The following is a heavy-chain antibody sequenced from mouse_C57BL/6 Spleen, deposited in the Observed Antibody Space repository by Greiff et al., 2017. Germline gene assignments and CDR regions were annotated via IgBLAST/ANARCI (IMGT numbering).Heavy chain of an antibody. V-gene: IGHV1-4*01. D-gene: IGHD2-1*01. CDR1: GYTFTSYT. CDR3: AREDGNFDY. CDR2: INPSSGYT. Sequence: VHLVESGAELARPGASVKMSCKASGYTFTSYTMHWVKQRPGQGLEWIGYINPSSGYTKYNQKFKDKATLTADKSSSTAYMQLSSLTSEDSAVYYCAREDGNFDYWGQGTTLTVSS. J-gene: IGHJ2*01.